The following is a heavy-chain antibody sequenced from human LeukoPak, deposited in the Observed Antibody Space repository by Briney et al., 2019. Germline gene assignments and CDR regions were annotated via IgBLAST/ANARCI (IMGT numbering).Heavy chain of an antibody. CDR3: ASQVLPWGIDY. CDR2: ITSSSSYI. CDR1: GFTFSSYS. Sequence: GALRLSYAASGFTFSSYSMNGVRHAPGKGLEGGSSITSSSSYIYYADSVKGRFTISRDNAKNSPYLQMNSLRAEDTAVYYCASQVLPWGIDYWGQGTLVTVSS. J-gene: IGHJ4*02. V-gene: IGHV3-21*01. D-gene: IGHD7-27*01.